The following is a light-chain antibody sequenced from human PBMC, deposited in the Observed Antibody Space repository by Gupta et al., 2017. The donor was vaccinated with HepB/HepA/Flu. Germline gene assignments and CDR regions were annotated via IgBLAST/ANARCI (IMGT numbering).Light chain of an antibody. Sequence: EIVLTQSPGTLSLSPGERATLSCRASQSVSSSYLTWYQQKPGQAPRLLIYGTSSRATGIPDRFSGSGSGIDFTLTISRLEPEDFAVYYCQQEGSSPYTFGQGTKLEIK. J-gene: IGKJ2*01. CDR2: GTS. CDR1: QSVSSSY. CDR3: QQEGSSPYT. V-gene: IGKV3-20*01.